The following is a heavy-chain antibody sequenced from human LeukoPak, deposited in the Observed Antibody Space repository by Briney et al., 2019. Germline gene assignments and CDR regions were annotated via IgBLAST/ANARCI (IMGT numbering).Heavy chain of an antibody. V-gene: IGHV3-30-3*01. CDR2: ISYDGSNK. CDR3: ASSPMVRGVLIFDY. Sequence: PGGSLRLSCAASGFTFSSYAMHWVRQAPGKGLEWVAVISYDGSNKYYADSVKGRFTISRDNSKNTLYLQMNSLRAEDTAVYYCASSPMVRGVLIFDYWGQGTLVTVSS. CDR1: GFTFSSYA. D-gene: IGHD3-10*01. J-gene: IGHJ4*02.